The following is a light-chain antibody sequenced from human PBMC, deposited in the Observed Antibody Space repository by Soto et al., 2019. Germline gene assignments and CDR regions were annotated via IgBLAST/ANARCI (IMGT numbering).Light chain of an antibody. Sequence: QSVLTQPPSVSGAPGQRVTISCTGSSSNIGAGYDVHWYQQLPGTAPKLLIYGNSNRPSGVPDGFSGSKSGTSASLAITGLQAEDEADYYCQSYDSSLSGHYVFGTGTKLTVL. V-gene: IGLV1-40*01. CDR3: QSYDSSLSGHYV. J-gene: IGLJ1*01. CDR2: GNS. CDR1: SSNIGAGYD.